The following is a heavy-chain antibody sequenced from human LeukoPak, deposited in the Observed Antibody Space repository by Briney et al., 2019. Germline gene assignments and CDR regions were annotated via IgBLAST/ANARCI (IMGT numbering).Heavy chain of an antibody. D-gene: IGHD3-10*01. J-gene: IGHJ4*02. CDR1: GFTFSSYE. V-gene: IGHV3-48*03. CDR3: ARGVSRLLWFGELPHYFDY. CDR2: IRSSGSTI. Sequence: GGSLRLSCAASGFTFSSYEMNWVRQAPGKGLEWVSYIRSSGSTIYYADSVKGRFTISRDNAKNSLYLQMNSLRAEDTAVYYCARGVSRLLWFGELPHYFDYWGQGTLVTVSS.